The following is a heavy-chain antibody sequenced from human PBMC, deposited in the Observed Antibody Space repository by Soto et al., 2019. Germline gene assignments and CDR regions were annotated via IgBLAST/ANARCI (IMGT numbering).Heavy chain of an antibody. Sequence: SETLSLTCTVSGGSISSYYWSWIRQPPGKGLEWIGYIYYSGSTNYNPSLKSRVTISVDTSNNQFSLKLSSVTAADTAVYYCARDGEYSSTRAYYYGMDVWGQGTTVTVSS. J-gene: IGHJ6*02. V-gene: IGHV4-59*01. D-gene: IGHD6-6*01. CDR2: IYYSGST. CDR1: GGSISSYY. CDR3: ARDGEYSSTRAYYYGMDV.